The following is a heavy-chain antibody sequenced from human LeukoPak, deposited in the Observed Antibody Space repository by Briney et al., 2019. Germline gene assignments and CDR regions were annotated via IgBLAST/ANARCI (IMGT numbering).Heavy chain of an antibody. J-gene: IGHJ3*02. CDR1: GGSFSGYY. CDR3: ARGPTQPGIAAAGSDAFDI. D-gene: IGHD6-13*01. CDR2: INHSGST. V-gene: IGHV4-34*01. Sequence: SETLSLTCAVYGGSFSGYYWSWIRQPPGKGLEWIGEINHSGSTNYNPSLKSRVTISVDTSKNQFSLKLSSVTAADTAVYYCARGPTQPGIAAAGSDAFDIWGQGTMVTVSS.